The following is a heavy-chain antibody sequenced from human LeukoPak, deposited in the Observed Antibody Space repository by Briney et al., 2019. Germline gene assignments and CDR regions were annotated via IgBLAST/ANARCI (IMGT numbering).Heavy chain of an antibody. Sequence: GGSLRLSCAASGFTFSTNWKAWIRQAPGKGLKRVANINQGGTVKNYADSVKGRFTVSRDNAENSLYLQLRSLRVEDTGVYYCARDVGGGYHLFTESHSGQGTLVTV. V-gene: IGHV3-7*04. CDR1: GFTFSTNW. CDR2: INQGGTVK. J-gene: IGHJ4*02. D-gene: IGHD3-22*01. CDR3: ARDVGGGYHLFTESH.